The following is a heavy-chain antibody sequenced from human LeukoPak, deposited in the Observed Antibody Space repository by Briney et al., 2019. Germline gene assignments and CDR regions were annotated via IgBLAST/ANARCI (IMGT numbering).Heavy chain of an antibody. D-gene: IGHD4-23*01. CDR2: ISSRSDYT. Sequence: SLRLSCAASGFTFSEYYMSWIRQAPGKGLEWLSYISSRSDYTNYAASVKGRFTISRDNAKNSLYLQMNTLGGDDTAVYYCARVDGNSPFDYWGQGTLVTVSS. V-gene: IGHV3-11*05. CDR3: ARVDGNSPFDY. CDR1: GFTFSEYY. J-gene: IGHJ4*02.